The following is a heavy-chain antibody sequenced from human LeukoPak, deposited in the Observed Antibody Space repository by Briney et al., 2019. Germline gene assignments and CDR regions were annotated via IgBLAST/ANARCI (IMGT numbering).Heavy chain of an antibody. J-gene: IGHJ4*02. CDR3: ARAVLGDSGSADY. D-gene: IGHD5-12*01. V-gene: IGHV1-69*06. CDR2: IIPIFGTA. CDR1: GGTFSSYA. Sequence: GASVTVSCMASGGTFSSYAISWVRPPPGQGLEWMGGIIPIFGTANYAQKFQGRVTITADKSTSTAYMELSSLRCEDTGVYFCARAVLGDSGSADYWGQGTLVTVSS.